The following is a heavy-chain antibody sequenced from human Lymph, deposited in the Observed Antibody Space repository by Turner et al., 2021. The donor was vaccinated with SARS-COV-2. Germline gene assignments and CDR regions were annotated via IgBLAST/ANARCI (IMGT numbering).Heavy chain of an antibody. CDR3: ARDSSGSGTLDY. D-gene: IGHD3-10*01. V-gene: IGHV3-30-3*01. CDR1: GFPFNNYP. CDR2: ISYDGSNK. Sequence: QVQLAESGGGVVQPGRSLRLSCAASGFPFNNYPVHWVRQAPGKGLKWVAVISYDGSNKYYADSVKGRFTISRDNSKNTLYLQMNSLRAEDTAVYYCARDSSGSGTLDYWGQGTLVTVSS. J-gene: IGHJ4*02.